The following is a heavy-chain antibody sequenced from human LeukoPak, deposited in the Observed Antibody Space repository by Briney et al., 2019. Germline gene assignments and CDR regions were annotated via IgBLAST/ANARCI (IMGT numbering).Heavy chain of an antibody. Sequence: GGSLRLSCAASGFTFSSYWMHWVRQAPGKGLVWVSRINSDGSSTSYADSVKGRFTISRDNAKSTLYLQMNSLRAEDTAVYYCARDPVGTNWFDPWGQGTLVTVSS. CDR1: GFTFSSYW. CDR2: INSDGSST. D-gene: IGHD1-1*01. CDR3: ARDPVGTNWFDP. J-gene: IGHJ5*02. V-gene: IGHV3-74*01.